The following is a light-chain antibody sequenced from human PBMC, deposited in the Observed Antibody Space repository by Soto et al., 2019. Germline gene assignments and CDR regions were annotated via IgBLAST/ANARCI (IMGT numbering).Light chain of an antibody. CDR3: QSYHSALSALYV. J-gene: IGLJ1*01. CDR2: GNS. Sequence: QSVLTQPTSVSGAPGQRVTISCTGSSSNIGAGYDVHWYQQLPGTAPKLLIYGNSNRPSGVPDRFSGSNSSTSASLAITGLHAEYDDDYYCQSYHSALSALYVFATGTKLTVL. V-gene: IGLV1-40*01. CDR1: SSNIGAGYD.